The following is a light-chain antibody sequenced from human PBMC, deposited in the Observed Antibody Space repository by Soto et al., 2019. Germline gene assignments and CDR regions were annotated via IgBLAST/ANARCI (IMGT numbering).Light chain of an antibody. CDR1: QNIDIY. Sequence: ASQNIDIYLHWYQQKPGTAPKLLIYGASSLQSGVPSRFSCSGSDRKCTLSTVTAQPEDGATDYCYRTYNASHTFGQGTRLEIK. V-gene: IGKV1-39*01. CDR3: YRTYNASHT. J-gene: IGKJ5*01. CDR2: GAS.